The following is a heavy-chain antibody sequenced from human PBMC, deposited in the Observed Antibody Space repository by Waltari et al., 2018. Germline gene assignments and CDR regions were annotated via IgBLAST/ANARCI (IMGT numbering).Heavy chain of an antibody. D-gene: IGHD6-13*01. CDR3: VREKSASGTGWFDP. CDR2: ISSSTTFI. J-gene: IGHJ5*02. Sequence: CEGQLVESGGGLRLSCAATGFDFNTYAMNWVRQAPGKGLEWVADISSSTTFIHYADSVKGRFTISRDNAQRSLYLQMDSLRAEDTAVYYCVREKSASGTGWFDPWGQGVLVTVSS. V-gene: IGHV3-21*01. CDR1: GFDFNTYA.